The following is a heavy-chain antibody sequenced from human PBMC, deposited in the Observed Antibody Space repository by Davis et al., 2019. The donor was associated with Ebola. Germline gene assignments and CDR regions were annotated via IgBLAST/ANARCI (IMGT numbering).Heavy chain of an antibody. Sequence: MPGGSLRLSCAASGGTFSSYAISWVRQAPGQGLEWMGGIIPIFGTANYAQKFQGRVTITADKSTSTAYMELSSLRSEDTAVYYCARVGTYRFDPWGQGTLVTVSS. CDR3: ARVGTYRFDP. CDR1: GGTFSSYA. CDR2: IIPIFGTA. D-gene: IGHD1-1*01. J-gene: IGHJ5*02. V-gene: IGHV1-69*06.